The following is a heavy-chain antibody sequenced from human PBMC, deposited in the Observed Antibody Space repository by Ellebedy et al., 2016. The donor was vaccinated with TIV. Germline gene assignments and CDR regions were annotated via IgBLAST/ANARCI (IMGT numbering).Heavy chain of an antibody. CDR3: ARTETGGTVANDY. CDR1: GYSFTNYW. CDR2: IDPSDSYT. D-gene: IGHD1-26*01. Sequence: PGGSLRLSCKGSGYSFTNYWISWVRQMPGKGLEWMGRIDPSDSYTNYSPSFQGLVTISADKSISTAYLRLKAADTAMYYCARTETGGTVANDYWGQGTLVTVSS. J-gene: IGHJ4*02. V-gene: IGHV5-10-1*01.